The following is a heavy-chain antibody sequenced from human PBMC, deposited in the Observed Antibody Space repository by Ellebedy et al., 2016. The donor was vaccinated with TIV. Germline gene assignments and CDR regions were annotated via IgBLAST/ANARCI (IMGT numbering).Heavy chain of an antibody. D-gene: IGHD1-1*01. V-gene: IGHV1-18*04. J-gene: IGHJ4*02. CDR2: IVAHNGNR. Sequence: AASVKVSCKASGYALASDSISWVRQAPGQGLEWMGGIVAHNGNRYYKQSLQDRVTMTTDTSTTTAYMELRSLTSNDTAVYYCATSATFIERGRADYWGQGTLVTVSS. CDR3: ATSATFIERGRADY. CDR1: GYALASDS.